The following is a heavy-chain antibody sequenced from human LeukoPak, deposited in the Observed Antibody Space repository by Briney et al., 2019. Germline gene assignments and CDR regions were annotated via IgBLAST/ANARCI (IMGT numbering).Heavy chain of an antibody. Sequence: GGSLRLSCAASGFTFSSYSMNWVRQAPGKGLEWVSYISSSSTIYYTDSVKGRFTISRDNAKNSLYLQMNSLRAEDTAVYYCARPDYDFWSGSPLRDAFDIWGQGTMVTVSS. CDR2: ISSSSTI. D-gene: IGHD3-3*01. J-gene: IGHJ3*02. CDR1: GFTFSSYS. V-gene: IGHV3-48*01. CDR3: ARPDYDFWSGSPLRDAFDI.